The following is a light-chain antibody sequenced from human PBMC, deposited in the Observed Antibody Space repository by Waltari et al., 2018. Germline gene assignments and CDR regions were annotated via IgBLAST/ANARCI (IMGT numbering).Light chain of an antibody. CDR1: NSDVGGFNY. Sequence: QSALTQPASVSGSPGQSIPIPCTGTNSDVGGFNYVSWYQQYPGKAPKPISYHDTSRPPRVSPRFSGTKSGNTASLIISGLQAEDEADYYCSSYRGGITRVFGGGTKLTVL. J-gene: IGLJ3*02. V-gene: IGLV2-14*03. CDR3: SSYRGGITRV. CDR2: HDT.